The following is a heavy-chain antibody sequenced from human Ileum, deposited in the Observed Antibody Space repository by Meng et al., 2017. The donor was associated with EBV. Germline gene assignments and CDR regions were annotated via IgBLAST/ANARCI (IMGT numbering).Heavy chain of an antibody. V-gene: IGHV1-69*13. D-gene: IGHD1-14*01. CDR3: ARGRRNEPLFDY. CDR2: LIAVFDKT. Sequence: QVQLVQSGAGVKKPXSSVKVXCKTSGGSFSTHTFSWVRQAPGQGLEWMGGLIAVFDKTKAAPRFQDRVTFTADESTSTAYMELSSLTFDDTAVYFCARGRRNEPLFDYWGQGTLGTVSS. CDR1: GGSFSTHT. J-gene: IGHJ4*02.